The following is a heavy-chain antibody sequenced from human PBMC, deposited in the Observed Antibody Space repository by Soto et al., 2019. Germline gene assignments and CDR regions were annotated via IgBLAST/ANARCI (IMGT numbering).Heavy chain of an antibody. J-gene: IGHJ3*02. Sequence: EIQLVESGGGLVKPGGSLRLSCSASGFTFNTYSMTWVRQAPGQGLQWVSSISRSHTYIDYADSVRGRFTISRDNAHNVLYLHTDSLRAEETAVYYCARDSITIFGVVHHQAFHIGSQGTEVTVSS. V-gene: IGHV3-21*02. CDR1: GFTFNTYS. D-gene: IGHD3-3*01. CDR3: ARDSITIFGVVHHQAFHI. CDR2: ISRSHTYI.